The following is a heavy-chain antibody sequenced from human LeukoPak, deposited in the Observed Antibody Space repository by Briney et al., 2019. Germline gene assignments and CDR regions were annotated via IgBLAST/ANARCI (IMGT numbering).Heavy chain of an antibody. CDR3: ARDLGSGYSNFYYMDV. J-gene: IGHJ6*03. Sequence: ASVKVSCKASGYTFMNYYIHWVRQAPGQGLEWMGWINPNNGGTNYTQKFQGRLTMTRDTSISTAYMELSRLRSDDTAVYYCARDLGSGYSNFYYMDVWGKGTTVTVSS. V-gene: IGHV1-2*02. CDR2: INPNNGGT. D-gene: IGHD5-12*01. CDR1: GYTFMNYY.